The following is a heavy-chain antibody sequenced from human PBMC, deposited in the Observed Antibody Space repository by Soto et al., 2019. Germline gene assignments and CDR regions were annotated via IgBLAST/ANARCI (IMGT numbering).Heavy chain of an antibody. CDR1: GGTFSSYA. CDR3: ARRDVVVVAVTGYYYYGMDV. D-gene: IGHD2-15*01. Sequence: QVQLVQSGAEVKKPGSSVKVSCKASGGTFSSYAISWVRQAPGQGLEGMGGIIPILGTANYAQKFQGRVTITADQSTSTAYMELSSLRSEDTAVYYCARRDVVVVAVTGYYYYGMDVWGQGTPVTVSS. CDR2: IIPILGTA. V-gene: IGHV1-69*01. J-gene: IGHJ6*02.